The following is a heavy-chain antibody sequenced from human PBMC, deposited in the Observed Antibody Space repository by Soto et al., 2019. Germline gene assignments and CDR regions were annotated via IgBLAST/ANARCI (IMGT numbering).Heavy chain of an antibody. J-gene: IGHJ4*02. CDR2: ISFDGSHK. Sequence: QVVLLESGGGVVEPGRPLRLSCVTSGITFSSYSMHWVRQAPGKGLEWVSSISFDGSHKNYADSVRGRFTISRDNSKNTLFLQMTGLRGEDTAVYRCAKYSARCFDYWGQGTLVTVS. CDR3: AKYSARCFDY. V-gene: IGHV3-30*18. D-gene: IGHD2-15*01. CDR1: GITFSSYS.